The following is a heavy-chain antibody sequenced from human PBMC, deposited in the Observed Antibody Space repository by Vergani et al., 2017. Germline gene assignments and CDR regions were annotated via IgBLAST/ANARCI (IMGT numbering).Heavy chain of an antibody. CDR2: IYWNDDQ. Sequence: QITLKESGPTLVKPTQTLTLTCTFSGFSLNTRGVSVSGIRQPPGKALYWLALIYWNDDQHYSPSLNNRVTITKDTSKNQVVLTMTNMDYVDNGTYYCVYRKTVCGTTGCFYPFYYYCYRVVWYKGTTVTVSS. J-gene: IGHJ6*03. CDR3: VYRKTVCGTTGCFYPFYYYCYRVV. D-gene: IGHD1-7*01. V-gene: IGHV2-5*04. CDR1: GFSLNTRGVS.